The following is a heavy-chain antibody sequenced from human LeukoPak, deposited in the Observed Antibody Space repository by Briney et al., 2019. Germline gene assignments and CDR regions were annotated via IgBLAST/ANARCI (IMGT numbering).Heavy chain of an antibody. CDR1: GFXFRNYG. V-gene: IGHV3-30*18. J-gene: IGHJ4*02. Sequence: GGSLRLSCAASGFXFRNYGMHCVRQAPGKGLEWVAVISDDGSYKNYADSVKGRFTISRDNSNNTLYLQMNSLRAEDTAVYYCAKDRDTTSSGTFDYWGQGTLVTVSS. D-gene: IGHD6-13*01. CDR2: ISDDGSYK. CDR3: AKDRDTTSSGTFDY.